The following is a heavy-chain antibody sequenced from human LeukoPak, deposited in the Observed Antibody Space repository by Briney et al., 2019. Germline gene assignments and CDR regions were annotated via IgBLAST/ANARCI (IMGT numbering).Heavy chain of an antibody. CDR2: IIPILGIA. CDR3: ARVPGIAVAGSYYYAMDV. V-gene: IGHV1-69*04. J-gene: IGHJ6*02. Sequence: GASVKVSCKASGGTFSSYAISWVRQAPGQGLEGMGRIIPILGIANYAQKFQGRVTITADKSTSTAYMELSSLRSEDTAVYYCARVPGIAVAGSYYYAMDVWGQGTTVTVSS. D-gene: IGHD6-19*01. CDR1: GGTFSSYA.